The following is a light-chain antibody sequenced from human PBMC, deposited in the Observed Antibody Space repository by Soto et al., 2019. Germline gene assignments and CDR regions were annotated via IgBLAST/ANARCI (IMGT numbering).Light chain of an antibody. J-gene: IGKJ1*01. CDR2: DTS. CDR3: QQFGISAT. V-gene: IGKV3-20*01. CDR1: QSVSSSY. Sequence: EIVLTQSPGTLSLSPGERATLSCRTSQSVSSSYLAWYQQKPGQAPRPLLYDTSSRATAIPDRFSGSGSGTDFTLAISRLEPEESAVYYCQQFGISATFGQGTKVELK.